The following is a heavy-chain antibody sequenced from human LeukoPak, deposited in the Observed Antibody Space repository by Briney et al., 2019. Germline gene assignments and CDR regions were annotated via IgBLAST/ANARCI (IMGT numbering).Heavy chain of an antibody. J-gene: IGHJ4*02. V-gene: IGHV4-34*01. CDR2: INHSGST. Sequence: TSETLSPTCAVYGGSFSGYYWSWIRQPPGKGLEWIGEINHSGSTNYNPSLKSRVTISVDTSKNQFSLKLSSVTAADTAVYYWSRVDYYXXXXXXSVGXFDYXGQGTLVTVXS. CDR3: SRVDYYXXXXXXSVGXFDY. CDR1: GGSFSGYY. D-gene: IGHD3-10*01.